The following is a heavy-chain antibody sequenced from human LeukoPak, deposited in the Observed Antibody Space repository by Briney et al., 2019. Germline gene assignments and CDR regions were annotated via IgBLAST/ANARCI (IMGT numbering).Heavy chain of an antibody. CDR2: IYTSGST. Sequence: PSETLSLTCTVSGGSISSGGYYWSWIRQPAGKGLEWIGRIYTSGSTNYNPSLKSRVTISVDASKNQFSLKLSSVTAADTAVYYCARAPYDFWSGYYNWGQGTLVTVSS. V-gene: IGHV4-61*02. D-gene: IGHD3-3*01. CDR3: ARAPYDFWSGYYN. CDR1: GGSISSGGYY. J-gene: IGHJ4*02.